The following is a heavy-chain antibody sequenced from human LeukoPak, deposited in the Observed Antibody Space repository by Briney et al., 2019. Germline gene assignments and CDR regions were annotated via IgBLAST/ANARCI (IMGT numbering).Heavy chain of an antibody. Sequence: PSETLSLTCTVSSGSISSSSYYWGWIRQPPGKGLEWIGSIYYRGSTYYIPSLKSRVTISVDTSKNQFSLKLSSVTAADTAVYYCAREDIVVVPAAGVYDERGWLRLPPGDYWGQGTLVTVSS. CDR2: IYYRGST. CDR1: SGSISSSSYY. J-gene: IGHJ4*02. CDR3: AREDIVVVPAAGVYDERGWLRLPPGDY. V-gene: IGHV4-39*07. D-gene: IGHD2-2*01.